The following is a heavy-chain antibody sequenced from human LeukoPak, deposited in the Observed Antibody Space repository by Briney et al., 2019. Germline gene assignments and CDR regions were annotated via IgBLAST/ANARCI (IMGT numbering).Heavy chain of an antibody. CDR2: ISSSSSYI. CDR1: GFTFSSCS. CDR3: ARGGFSGAYDY. Sequence: GGSLRLSCAASGFTFSSCSMNWVRQAPGKGLEWVSSISSSSSYIYYADSVKGRFTISRDNAKSSLFLQMNSLRAEDTAVYYCARGGFSGAYDYWGQGMLVTVSS. J-gene: IGHJ4*02. V-gene: IGHV3-21*01. D-gene: IGHD3-10*01.